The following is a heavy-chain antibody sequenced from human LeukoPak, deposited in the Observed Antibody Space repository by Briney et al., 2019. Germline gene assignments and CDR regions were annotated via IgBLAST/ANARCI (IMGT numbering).Heavy chain of an antibody. CDR1: GYTFTSYG. Sequence: ASVKVSCKASGYTFTSYGISWVRQAPGQGLEWMGWISAYNGNTNYAQKLQGRVTMTTDTSTSTAYMELRSLRSDDTAVYYCARDNGATVVTPEWFDPWGQGTLVTVSS. CDR3: ARDNGATVVTPEWFDP. CDR2: ISAYNGNT. J-gene: IGHJ5*02. V-gene: IGHV1-18*01. D-gene: IGHD4-23*01.